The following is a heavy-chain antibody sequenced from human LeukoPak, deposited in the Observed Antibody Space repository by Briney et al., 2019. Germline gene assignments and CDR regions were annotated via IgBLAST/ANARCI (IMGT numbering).Heavy chain of an antibody. CDR1: GFTFSGSA. J-gene: IGHJ4*02. V-gene: IGHV3-73*01. Sequence: GGSLRLSCAASGFTFSGSAMHWVRQASGKGLEWVGRIRSKANSYATAYAASVKGRFTISRDDSKNTAYLQMNSLKTEDTAVYYCTRGGDGYNSFDYWGQGTLVTVSS. CDR2: IRSKANSYAT. CDR3: TRGGDGYNSFDY. D-gene: IGHD5-24*01.